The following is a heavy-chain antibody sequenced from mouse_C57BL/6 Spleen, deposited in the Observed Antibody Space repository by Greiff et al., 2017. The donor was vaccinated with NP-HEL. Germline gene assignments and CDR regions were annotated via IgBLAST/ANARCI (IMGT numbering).Heavy chain of an antibody. Sequence: DVKLVESGGDLVKPGGSLKLSCAASGFTFSSYGMSWVRQTPDKRLEWVATISSGGSYTYYPDRVKGRFTISRDNAKNTLYLHMGLLKSEDTAMYFCARQRYYGNSDWYFDVWGTGPTVTVSS. J-gene: IGHJ1*03. CDR3: ARQRYYGNSDWYFDV. CDR1: GFTFSSYG. D-gene: IGHD1-1*01. V-gene: IGHV5-6*02. CDR2: ISSGGSYT.